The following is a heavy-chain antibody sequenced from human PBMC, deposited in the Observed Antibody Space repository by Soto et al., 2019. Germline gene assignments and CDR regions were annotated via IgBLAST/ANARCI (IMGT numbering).Heavy chain of an antibody. CDR2: IWYDGSNK. D-gene: IGHD2-15*01. Sequence: QVQLVESGGGVVQPGRSLRLSCAASGFTFSSYGMHWVRQAPGKGLEWVAVIWYDGSNKYYADSVKGRFTISRDNSKNTLYLQMNSLRAEDTAVYYFARWGVAADYWGQGTLVTVSS. CDR1: GFTFSSYG. J-gene: IGHJ4*02. V-gene: IGHV3-33*01. CDR3: ARWGVAADY.